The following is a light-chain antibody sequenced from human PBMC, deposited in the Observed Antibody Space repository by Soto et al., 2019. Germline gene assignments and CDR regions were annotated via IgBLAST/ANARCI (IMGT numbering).Light chain of an antibody. V-gene: IGKV3-11*01. CDR3: QQCSSWPRIT. CDR1: QNVDNY. J-gene: IGKJ5*01. Sequence: EIVMTQSPATLSLSPGGSATLSCRASQNVDNYLAWYQQKPGQAPRLLIYDASNRATGIPARFSGSGSGTAFTLTISSLEPEDSAVYYCQQCSSWPRITFGQGTRLEIK. CDR2: DAS.